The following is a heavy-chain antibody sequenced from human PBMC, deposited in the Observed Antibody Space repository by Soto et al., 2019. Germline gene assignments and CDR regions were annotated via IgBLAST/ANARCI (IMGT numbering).Heavy chain of an antibody. V-gene: IGHV4-30-4*01. J-gene: IGHJ5*02. CDR3: ARATIVLVPAAMVSHWFDP. CDR2: IYYSGST. Sequence: QVQLQESGPGLVKPSQTLSLTCTVSGGSISSGVYYWSWIRQPPGKGLEWIGYIYYSGSTYYNPSLKSRVTISVDTSKNQFSLKLSSVTAADTAVYYCARATIVLVPAAMVSHWFDPWGQGTLVTVSS. D-gene: IGHD2-2*01. CDR1: GGSISSGVYY.